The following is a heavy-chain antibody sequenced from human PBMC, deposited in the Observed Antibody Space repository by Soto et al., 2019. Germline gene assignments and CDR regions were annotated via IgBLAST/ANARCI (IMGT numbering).Heavy chain of an antibody. Sequence: GGSLRLSCAASGFTFSSYAMSWVRQAPGKGLEWVADIMDNGGKTYYVDSVKGRFTISRDNSKNTLYLQMNSLSLEDTAVYYCARERSSGWLDYWGLGTLVTVSS. D-gene: IGHD6-19*01. CDR3: ARERSSGWLDY. V-gene: IGHV3-7*01. CDR1: GFTFSSYA. CDR2: IMDNGGKT. J-gene: IGHJ4*01.